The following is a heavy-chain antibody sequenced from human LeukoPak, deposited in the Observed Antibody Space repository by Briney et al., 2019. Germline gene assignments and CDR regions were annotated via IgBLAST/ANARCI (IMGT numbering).Heavy chain of an antibody. CDR2: IYPSGST. Sequence: SETLSLTCTVSGGSISSYYWSWIRQPAGKGLEWVGRIYPSGSTNYNPSLKSRVTMSVDTSKNQFSLKLSSVTAADTAVYYCARDRLIAAADYYYYMDVWGKGTTVTVSS. CDR3: ARDRLIAAADYYYYMDV. V-gene: IGHV4-4*07. J-gene: IGHJ6*03. CDR1: GGSISSYY. D-gene: IGHD6-13*01.